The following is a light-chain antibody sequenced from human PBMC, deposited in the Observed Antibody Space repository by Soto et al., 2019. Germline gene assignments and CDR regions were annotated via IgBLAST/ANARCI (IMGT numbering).Light chain of an antibody. CDR2: QAS. CDR1: QRFRGW. J-gene: IGKJ2*01. CDR3: QHYNDYSYT. V-gene: IGKV1-5*03. Sequence: DIQMTQSPSTLSASVGDRVAITCRASQRFRGWLAWYQQKPGKVPKLLIYQASTLEDGVPSRFSGSGSGTEFTLTISSLQPDDSATYYCQHYNDYSYTFGPGTNLEIK.